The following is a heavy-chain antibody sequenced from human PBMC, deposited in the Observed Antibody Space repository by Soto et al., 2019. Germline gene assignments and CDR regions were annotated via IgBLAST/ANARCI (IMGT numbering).Heavy chain of an antibody. CDR2: IYYSGST. J-gene: IGHJ6*02. V-gene: IGHV4-39*01. Sequence: TSETLSLTCTVSGGSISSSSYYWGWIRQPPGKGLEWIGSIYYSGSTYYNPSLKSRVTISVDTSKSQFSLKLSSVTAADTAVYYCATVPGTRDYYYYYGMDVWGQGTTVTVS. CDR1: GGSISSSSYY. D-gene: IGHD1-1*01. CDR3: ATVPGTRDYYYYYGMDV.